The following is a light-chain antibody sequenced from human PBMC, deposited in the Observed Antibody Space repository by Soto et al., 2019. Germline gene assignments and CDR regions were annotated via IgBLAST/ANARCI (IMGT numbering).Light chain of an antibody. V-gene: IGKV1-39*01. J-gene: IGKJ1*01. Sequence: DIQMTQSPSSLSASVGDRVTITCRASQSISSYLNWYQQKPGKAPKLLIFAASSLHRGVPSRFSGSRSGPDFTLTISSLQPEDFATYYCQQSYSSPPTFGQGTKVDIK. CDR2: AAS. CDR3: QQSYSSPPT. CDR1: QSISSY.